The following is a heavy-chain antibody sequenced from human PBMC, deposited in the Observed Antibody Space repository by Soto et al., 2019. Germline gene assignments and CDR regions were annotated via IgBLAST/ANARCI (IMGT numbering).Heavy chain of an antibody. CDR3: AREPPPSHYYGMDV. V-gene: IGHV4-31*03. J-gene: IGHJ6*02. Sequence: SETLSLTCTVSGGSISGGNSYWNWIRQHPGKGLEWIGYIYHSGSPYYNPSLKSRVAISVDTSKNQFSLKVSSVTAADTAAYYCAREPPPSHYYGMDVWGQGTTVT. CDR2: IYHSGSP. CDR1: GGSISGGNSY.